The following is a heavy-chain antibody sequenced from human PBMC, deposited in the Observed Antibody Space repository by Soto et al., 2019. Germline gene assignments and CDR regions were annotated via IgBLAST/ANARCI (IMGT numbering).Heavy chain of an antibody. Sequence: SETLSLTCTVSGGSISSYYWSWIRQPPGKGLEWIGYIYYSGSTNYNPSLKSRVTISVDTSKNQFSLKLSSVTAADTAVYYCARDSRDTAMVYYYYYGMDVWGQGTTVTVSS. CDR2: IYYSGST. J-gene: IGHJ6*02. CDR1: GGSISSYY. CDR3: ARDSRDTAMVYYYYYGMDV. D-gene: IGHD5-18*01. V-gene: IGHV4-59*01.